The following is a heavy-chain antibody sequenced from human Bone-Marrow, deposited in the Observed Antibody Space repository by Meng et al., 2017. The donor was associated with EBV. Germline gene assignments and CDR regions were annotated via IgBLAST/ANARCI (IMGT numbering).Heavy chain of an antibody. CDR1: GYNFTRYD. J-gene: IGHJ5*02. D-gene: IGHD3-10*01. CDR2: MDPNSGNT. CDR3: ARDVYASGTYRADP. Sequence: QAQLVQSGAEVKKPGASVKVSCKASGYNFTRYDINWVRQATGQGLEWMGWMDPNSGNTGFAQKFQGRVTMTRNTSISTAYMELSALTSEDTAVYYCARDVYASGTYRADPWGQGTLVTVSS. V-gene: IGHV1-8*01.